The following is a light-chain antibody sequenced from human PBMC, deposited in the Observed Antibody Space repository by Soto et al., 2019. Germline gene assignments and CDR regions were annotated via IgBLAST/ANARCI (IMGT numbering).Light chain of an antibody. CDR3: QHYGTSAL. CDR1: QSVSDSY. CDR2: AS. J-gene: IGKJ3*01. Sequence: EIVLTQSPGTLSLSPGERATLSCRASQSVSDSYLAWYQQKPGQAPRLLIYASSRATGIPDRFSGSGSGTDFTLPISRLEPEDFAVYYCQHYGTSALFGPGTKVDIK. V-gene: IGKV3-20*01.